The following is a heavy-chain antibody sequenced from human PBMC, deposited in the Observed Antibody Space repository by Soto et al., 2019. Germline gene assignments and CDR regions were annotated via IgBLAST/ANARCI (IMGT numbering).Heavy chain of an antibody. J-gene: IGHJ6*03. V-gene: IGHV3-72*01. Sequence: EVQLVESGGGLVQPGGSLRLSCAASGFTFSDHYMDWVRQAPGKGLEWVGRTRNKANSYTTEYAASVKGRFTISRDDSKNSLYLQMNSLKTEDTALYYCAMPRVEWLLYYYVDVWGKGTTVTVSS. CDR1: GFTFSDHY. CDR2: TRNKANSYTT. D-gene: IGHD3-3*01. CDR3: AMPRVEWLLYYYVDV.